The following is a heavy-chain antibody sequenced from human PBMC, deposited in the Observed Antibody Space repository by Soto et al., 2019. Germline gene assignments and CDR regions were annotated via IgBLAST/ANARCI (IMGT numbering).Heavy chain of an antibody. CDR2: ISGSGGST. CDR3: AKARDFWRTYLGGMAV. CDR1: GFTVSNYA. J-gene: IGHJ6*04. V-gene: IGHV3-23*01. Sequence: EVQLSESGGGLVQPGGSLRLSCAASGFTVSNYAMSWVRQAPGKAQELVSAISGSGGSTYYADSGKGRFTISRDNSKNTLHLQMNGPRAGDTAVYSCAKARDFWRTYLGGMAVWGRGTTVTVSS. D-gene: IGHD3-3*01.